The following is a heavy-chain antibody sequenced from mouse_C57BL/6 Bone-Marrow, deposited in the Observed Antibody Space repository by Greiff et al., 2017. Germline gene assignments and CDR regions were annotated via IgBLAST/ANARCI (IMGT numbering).Heavy chain of an antibody. CDR1: GYTFTSYW. CDR3: ARGDIITTVVGAY. V-gene: IGHV1-69*01. Sequence: QVQLKQPGAELVMPGASVKLSCKASGYTFTSYWMHWVKQRPGQGLEWIGEIDPSDSYNNYNQKFKGKSTLTVDKSSSTAYMQLSSLTSEDSAVYYCARGDIITTVVGAYWGQGTLVTVSA. J-gene: IGHJ3*01. CDR2: IDPSDSYN. D-gene: IGHD1-1*01.